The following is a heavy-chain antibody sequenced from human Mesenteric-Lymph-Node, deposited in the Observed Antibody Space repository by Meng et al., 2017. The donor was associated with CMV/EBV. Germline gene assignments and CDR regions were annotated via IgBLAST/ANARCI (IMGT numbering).Heavy chain of an antibody. CDR3: ARDPRYSYGYVAFYGMDV. J-gene: IGHJ6*02. Sequence: GESLKISCAASGFTFSSYAMHWARQAPGKGLEWVAVISYDGSNKYYADSVKGRFTISRDNSKNTLYLQMNSLRAEDTAVYYCARDPRYSYGYVAFYGMDVWGQGTTVTVSS. V-gene: IGHV3-30-3*01. D-gene: IGHD5-18*01. CDR1: GFTFSSYA. CDR2: ISYDGSNK.